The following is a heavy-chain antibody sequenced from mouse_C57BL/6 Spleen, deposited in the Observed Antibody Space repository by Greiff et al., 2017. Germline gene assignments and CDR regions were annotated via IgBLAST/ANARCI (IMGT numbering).Heavy chain of an antibody. J-gene: IGHJ2*01. CDR3: AKSSNYGVLDY. CDR1: GFSLTSYG. D-gene: IGHD2-5*01. CDR2: IWSGGST. V-gene: IGHV2-4*01. Sequence: VQLQQSGPGLVQPSQSLSITCTVSGFSLTSYGVHWVRQPPGKGLEWLGVIWSGGSTAYTAAFISRLSISKDNSKSQVFFKMNSVQSYDTAIYYSAKSSNYGVLDYWGQGTTLTVSS.